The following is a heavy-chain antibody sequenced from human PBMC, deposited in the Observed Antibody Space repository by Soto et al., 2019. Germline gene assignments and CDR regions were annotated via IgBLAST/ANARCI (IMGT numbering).Heavy chain of an antibody. J-gene: IGHJ4*02. V-gene: IGHV3-23*01. CDR1: GFTFSTNA. Sequence: GGSLRLSCAASGFTFSTNAMSWVRQAPGKGLEWVSAISGSGTIIYYADSVRGRFTISRDNSKNTLFLQMNSLRAEDTAVYYCAKDYGRGIAETFYFDYWGQGTLVTVSS. CDR2: ISGSGTII. CDR3: AKDYGRGIAETFYFDY. D-gene: IGHD3-16*01.